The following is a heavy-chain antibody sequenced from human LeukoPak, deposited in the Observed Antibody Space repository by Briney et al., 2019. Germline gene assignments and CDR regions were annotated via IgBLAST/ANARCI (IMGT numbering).Heavy chain of an antibody. CDR2: IRYDGRNK. CDR1: GLTFSNYG. CDR3: TKGGSNNWSFDN. D-gene: IGHD1-1*01. J-gene: IGHJ4*02. Sequence: GGSLRLSCAAAGLTFSNYGMHWVRQAPGEGLQWVAYIRYDGRNKYSADSVKGRFTIYRDNSKSTLYLQMNSLRPEDTAVYYCTKGGSNNWSFDNWGQGTLVTVSS. V-gene: IGHV3-30*02.